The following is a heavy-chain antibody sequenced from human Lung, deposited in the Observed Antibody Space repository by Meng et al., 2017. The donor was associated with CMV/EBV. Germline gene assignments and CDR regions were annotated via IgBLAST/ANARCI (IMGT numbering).Heavy chain of an antibody. CDR3: ARDRLRFLEWSYGMDV. CDR2: INPNSGGT. J-gene: IGHJ6*02. Sequence: ASVXVSXKASGYTFTGYYMHWVRQAPGQGLEWMGWINPNSGGTNYAQKFQGRVTMTRDTSISTAYMELSRLRSDDTAVYYCARDRLRFLEWSYGMDVLGQGXTVTVSS. D-gene: IGHD3-3*01. CDR1: GYTFTGYY. V-gene: IGHV1-2*02.